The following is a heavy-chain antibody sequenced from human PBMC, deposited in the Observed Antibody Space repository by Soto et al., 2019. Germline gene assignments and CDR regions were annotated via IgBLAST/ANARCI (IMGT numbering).Heavy chain of an antibody. D-gene: IGHD3-10*02. CDR1: GGSFSGYY. Sequence: PSETLSLTCAVYGGSFSGYYWTWIRQPPGTGLEWIGEINHSGSTNYNPSLKSRATISVDTSKNQFSLTLSSVTAADTAVYFCAGYYVGIGGRGPWGQGALVTVSS. CDR3: AGYYVGIGGRGP. J-gene: IGHJ5*02. CDR2: INHSGST. V-gene: IGHV4-34*01.